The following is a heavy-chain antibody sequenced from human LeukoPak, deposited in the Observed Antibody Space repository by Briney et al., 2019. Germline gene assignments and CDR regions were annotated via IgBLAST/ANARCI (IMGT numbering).Heavy chain of an antibody. J-gene: IGHJ4*02. Sequence: ASVNVSCKASGYTFTDYYVHWVRQAPGQGLEWMGWINPITGATDYAQKLQGRVTMTTDTSTSTAYMELRSLRSDDTAVYYCARLVWVVRGVISNTYDYWGQGTLVTVSS. CDR3: ARLVWVVRGVISNTYDY. D-gene: IGHD3-10*01. V-gene: IGHV1-2*02. CDR1: GYTFTDYY. CDR2: INPITGAT.